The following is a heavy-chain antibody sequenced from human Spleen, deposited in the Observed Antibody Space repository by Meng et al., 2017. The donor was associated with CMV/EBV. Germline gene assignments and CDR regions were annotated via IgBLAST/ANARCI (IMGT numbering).Heavy chain of an antibody. Sequence: GGSLRLSCVVSGLSFSDVRINWVRQASGKGLEWVGRIRSKPKSYATAYLPSVKGRFTISRDDSKNTAYLQMNGLKTEDTAVYYCSSTQNYWGQGTLVTVSS. D-gene: IGHD2-15*01. CDR2: IRSKPKSYAT. CDR1: GLSFSDVR. V-gene: IGHV3-73*01. J-gene: IGHJ4*02. CDR3: SSTQNY.